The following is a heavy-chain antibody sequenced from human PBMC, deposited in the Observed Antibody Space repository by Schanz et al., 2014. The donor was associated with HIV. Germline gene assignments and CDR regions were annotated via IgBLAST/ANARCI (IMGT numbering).Heavy chain of an antibody. V-gene: IGHV3-30*18. CDR1: GFNFNSYG. CDR2: TSYDGTKK. CDR3: AKDRNHYDSRYRGKGNYYYYYGMDV. Sequence: QVQLVESGGGVVQPGRSLRLSCVASGFNFNSYGMHWVRQAPGKGLEWVAVTSYDGTKKHYADSVKGRFTISRDNYKNTLYLQMKSLRPEDTAVYYCAKDRNHYDSRYRGKGNYYYYYGMDVWGQGTTVTVSS. J-gene: IGHJ6*02. D-gene: IGHD3-22*01.